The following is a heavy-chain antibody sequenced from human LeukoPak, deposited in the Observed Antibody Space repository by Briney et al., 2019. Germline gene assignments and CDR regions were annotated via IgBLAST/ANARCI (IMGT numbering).Heavy chain of an antibody. CDR2: IYYSGST. CDR1: GGSISSYY. CDR3: ARVKGFIAAAED. Sequence: PSETLSLTCTVSGGSISSYYWSWIRQPPGKGLEWIGYIYYSGSTNYNPSLKSRVTISVDTSKNQFSLKLSSVTAADTAVYYCARVKGFIAAAEDWGQGTLVTVSS. D-gene: IGHD6-13*01. J-gene: IGHJ4*02. V-gene: IGHV4-59*01.